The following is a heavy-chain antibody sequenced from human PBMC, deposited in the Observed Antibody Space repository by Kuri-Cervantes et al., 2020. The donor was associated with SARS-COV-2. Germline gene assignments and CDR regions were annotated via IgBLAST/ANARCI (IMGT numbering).Heavy chain of an antibody. Sequence: AAVHVSRKASGYTFTGYYMHWVRQAPGQGLEWMGWINPNSGGTNYAQKFQGRVTMTRDTSISTAYMELSRLRSDDTAVYYCARDLAARLDYYYGMDVWGQGTTVTVSS. CDR1: GYTFTGYY. D-gene: IGHD6-6*01. V-gene: IGHV1-2*02. CDR3: ARDLAARLDYYYGMDV. CDR2: INPNSGGT. J-gene: IGHJ6*02.